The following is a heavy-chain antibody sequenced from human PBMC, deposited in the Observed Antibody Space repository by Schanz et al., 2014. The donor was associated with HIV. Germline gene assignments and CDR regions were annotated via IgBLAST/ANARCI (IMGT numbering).Heavy chain of an antibody. CDR2: ISYDGSNK. Sequence: QVQLVESGGGVVQPGRSLRLSCAASGFTFSSYAMYWVRQAPGKGLEWVAVISYDGSNKYYADSVKGRFTISRDNSKNTLHLQMNSLRAEDTAVYYCARDVSHDSSGHYSDYYYGMDVWGQGTTVTVSS. CDR1: GFTFSSYA. CDR3: ARDVSHDSSGHYSDYYYGMDV. D-gene: IGHD3-22*01. J-gene: IGHJ6*02. V-gene: IGHV3-30-3*01.